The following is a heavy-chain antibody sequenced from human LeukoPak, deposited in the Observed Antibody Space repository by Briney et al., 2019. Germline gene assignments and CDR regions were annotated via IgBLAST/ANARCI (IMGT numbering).Heavy chain of an antibody. Sequence: SVKVSCKASGGTFSSYAISWVRQARGQGLEWMGGIIPIFGTANYAQKFQGRVTITRDKSTCTAYMELSSLRSEDTAVYYCARVPIGYCSGGSCFTSYYSYYWGQGTLVTVSS. D-gene: IGHD2-15*01. CDR2: IIPIFGTA. CDR1: GGTFSSYA. J-gene: IGHJ4*02. CDR3: ARVPIGYCSGGSCFTSYYSYY. V-gene: IGHV1-69*05.